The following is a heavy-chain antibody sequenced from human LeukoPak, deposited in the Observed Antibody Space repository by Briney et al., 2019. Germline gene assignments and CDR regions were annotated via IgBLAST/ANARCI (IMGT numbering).Heavy chain of an antibody. J-gene: IGHJ5*02. V-gene: IGHV4-34*01. Sequence: SETLSLTCAVYGGSFSGYYWRWIRQPPGKGLEWIGEINHTGSTNYNPSLKSRVTISVDTSKNQFSLKLSSVTAADTAVYYCAGGGDYVWFDPWGQGTLVTVSS. CDR1: GGSFSGYY. CDR2: INHTGST. D-gene: IGHD4-17*01. CDR3: AGGGDYVWFDP.